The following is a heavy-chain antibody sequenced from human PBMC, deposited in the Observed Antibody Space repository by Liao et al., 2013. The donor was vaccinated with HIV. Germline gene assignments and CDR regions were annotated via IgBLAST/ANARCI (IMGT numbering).Heavy chain of an antibody. J-gene: IGHJ4*02. Sequence: QVQLQQWGAGLLKPSETLSLTCAVYGGSFSGYYWSWIRQPPGKGLEWIGEINHSGSTNYNPSLKSRVTISVDTSKNQFSLKLSSVTAADTAVYYCATVSVSYFDYWGQGTLVTVSS. V-gene: IGHV4-34*01. CDR3: ATVSVSYFDY. D-gene: IGHD3-16*01. CDR2: INHSGST. CDR1: GGSFSGYY.